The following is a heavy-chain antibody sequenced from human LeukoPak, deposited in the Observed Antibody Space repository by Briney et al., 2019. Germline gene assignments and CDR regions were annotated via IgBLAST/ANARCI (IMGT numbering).Heavy chain of an antibody. D-gene: IGHD3-3*01. CDR2: ISGYNGNT. CDR3: ARTLLRITIFGVVIVSWFDP. V-gene: IGHV1-18*01. Sequence: ASVKVSCKASGYTFTSYGISWVRQAPGRGLEWMGWISGYNGNTNYAQKLQGRVTMTTDTSTSTAYMELKSLRSDDTAVYYCARTLLRITIFGVVIVSWFDPWGQGTLVTVSS. J-gene: IGHJ5*02. CDR1: GYTFTSYG.